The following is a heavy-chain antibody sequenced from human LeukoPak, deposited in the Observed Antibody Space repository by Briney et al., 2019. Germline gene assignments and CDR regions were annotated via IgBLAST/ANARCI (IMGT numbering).Heavy chain of an antibody. Sequence: GGSLRLSCAASGFTFSSYAMSWVRQAPGKGLEWVSAISGSGGSTYYADSVKGRFTISRDNSKNALYLQMNSLRAEDTAVYYCARLRSSSFYYYYMDVWGKGTTVTVSS. CDR2: ISGSGGST. D-gene: IGHD4-17*01. CDR1: GFTFSSYA. V-gene: IGHV3-23*01. CDR3: ARLRSSSFYYYYMDV. J-gene: IGHJ6*03.